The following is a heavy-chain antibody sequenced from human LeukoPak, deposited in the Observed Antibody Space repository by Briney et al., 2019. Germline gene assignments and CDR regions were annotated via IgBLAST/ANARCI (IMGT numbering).Heavy chain of an antibody. D-gene: IGHD1-26*01. CDR1: GFTFNSYR. V-gene: IGHV3-21*04. Sequence: PGGSLRLSCAASGFTFNSYRMNWVRQAPGKGLEWVSCISSSSGYKYHAESLKGRFTIYRDNAKNSLYLQMNSLRVEDTALYYCAKDRGGSSELGDAFDVWGQGTMVRVSS. CDR3: AKDRGGSSELGDAFDV. J-gene: IGHJ3*01. CDR2: ISSSSGYK.